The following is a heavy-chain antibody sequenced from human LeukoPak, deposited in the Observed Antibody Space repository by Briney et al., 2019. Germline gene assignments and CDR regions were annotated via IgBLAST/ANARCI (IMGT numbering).Heavy chain of an antibody. CDR1: GFTFSSCW. J-gene: IGHJ4*02. V-gene: IGHV3-7*01. D-gene: IGHD5-18*01. CDR3: ARDLSGVTGYTYGRGIDY. CDR2: IKKDGSEK. Sequence: GGSLRLSCAASGFTFSSCWMSWVRQAPGKGLEWVANIKKDGSEKYYVDSVKGRFTISRDNAKTSLYLQMNSLRAEDTAVYYCARDLSGVTGYTYGRGIDYWGQGTLVTVSS.